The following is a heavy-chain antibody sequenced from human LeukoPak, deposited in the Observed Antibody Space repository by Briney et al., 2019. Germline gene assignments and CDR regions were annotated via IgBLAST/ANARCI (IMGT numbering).Heavy chain of an antibody. D-gene: IGHD6-19*01. V-gene: IGHV3-30*02. CDR1: GFTFSSYG. CDR2: IRYDGSNK. CDR3: AKDGSGMAAVASFDY. J-gene: IGHJ4*02. Sequence: GGSLRLSCAASGFTFSSYGMHWVRQAPGKGLEWVAFIRYDGSNKYYADSVKGRFTISRDNSKNTLYLQMNSLRAEDTAVYYCAKDGSGMAAVASFDYWGQGTLVTVSS.